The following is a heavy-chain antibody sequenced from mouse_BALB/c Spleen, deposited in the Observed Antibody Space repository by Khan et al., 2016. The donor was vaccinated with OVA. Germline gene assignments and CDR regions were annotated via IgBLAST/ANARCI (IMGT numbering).Heavy chain of an antibody. Sequence: VQRRRSGTVLARPGTSVRMSCKASGYIFTDYLMHWVKQRPGQSLEWIGSIYPGNNDTSYNQKFKDKAKLTSVPSATTAYLDFSSLTNEDSAVFYCTRAGYGACAFWGQGTLVTVSA. CDR1: GYIFTDYL. V-gene: IGHV1-5*01. D-gene: IGHD1-1*01. J-gene: IGHJ3*01. CDR2: IYPGNNDT. CDR3: TRAGYGACAF.